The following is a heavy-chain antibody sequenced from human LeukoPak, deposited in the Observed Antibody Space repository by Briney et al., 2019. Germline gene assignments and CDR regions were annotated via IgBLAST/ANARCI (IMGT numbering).Heavy chain of an antibody. CDR1: GFTFSDYY. V-gene: IGHV3-11*01. J-gene: IGHJ4*02. CDR3: ARALYCGPEPFDY. CDR2: ISSSGSTI. D-gene: IGHD2-21*02. Sequence: GGSLSLSCAASGFTFSDYYMSWIRQAPGKGLEWVSYISSSGSTIYYADSVKGRFTISRDNAKNSLYLQMNSLRAEDTAVYYCARALYCGPEPFDYWGQGTLVTVSS.